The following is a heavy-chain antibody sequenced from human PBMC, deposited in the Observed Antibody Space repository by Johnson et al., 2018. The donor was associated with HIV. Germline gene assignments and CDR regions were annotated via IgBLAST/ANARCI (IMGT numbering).Heavy chain of an antibody. D-gene: IGHD2-15*01. V-gene: IGHV3-11*04. J-gene: IGHJ3*02. CDR1: GFTFSDYY. CDR3: ARSKDCSVGTCPDGLDI. CDR2: ISSSGSEK. Sequence: VQLVESGGGLVKPGGSLRLSCAASGFTFSDYYMSWIRQAPGKGLEWVSYISSSGSEKYYVDSVKGRFTISRDNAKNSLYLQMNSLKAEDTAVYYCARSKDCSVGTCPDGLDIWGQGTLVTVSS.